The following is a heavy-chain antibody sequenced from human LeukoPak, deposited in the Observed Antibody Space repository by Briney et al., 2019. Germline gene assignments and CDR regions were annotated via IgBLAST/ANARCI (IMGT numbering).Heavy chain of an antibody. J-gene: IGHJ4*02. Sequence: ASVKVSCKASGYTFISYYMHWVRQAPGQGLEWMGRINPNGGSTSYAEKFQGRVTMTRDTSTSTVYMELSSLRSDDTAVYYCASCSHEENPYYFDYWGQGTLVTVSS. CDR1: GYTFISYY. D-gene: IGHD2-21*01. V-gene: IGHV1-46*01. CDR2: INPNGGST. CDR3: ASCSHEENPYYFDY.